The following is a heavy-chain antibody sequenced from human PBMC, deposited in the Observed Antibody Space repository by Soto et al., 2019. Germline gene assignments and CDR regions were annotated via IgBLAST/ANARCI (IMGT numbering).Heavy chain of an antibody. D-gene: IGHD1-20*01. V-gene: IGHV3-23*01. CDR3: AKHLGIHNAGGLDF. CDR2: IRYNGAGT. J-gene: IGHJ4*02. Sequence: EVQLLESGGGLVQPGGSLRLSCVASGFDFENFTMNWVRQAPGRGLEWVSAIRYNGAGTYYADSVKGRFTVTRDDFENPLYLHLNSLSAEDTALFYCAKHLGIHNAGGLDFWGRGTLVTVSS. CDR1: GFDFENFT.